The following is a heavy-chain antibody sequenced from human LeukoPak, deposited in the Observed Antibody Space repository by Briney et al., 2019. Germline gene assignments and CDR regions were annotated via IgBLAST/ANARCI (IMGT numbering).Heavy chain of an antibody. V-gene: IGHV3-74*01. CDR1: GFTFSNYW. D-gene: IGHD3-22*01. CDR3: ARDLGQYYDTSDNWFAP. J-gene: IGHJ5*02. CDR2: INSDGINT. Sequence: GGSLRLSCAASGFTFSNYWMRWVRQAPGKGLVWVSRINSDGINTSYADSVKGRFTISRDNAKNTLNLQMNSLRAEDTAVYYCARDLGQYYDTSDNWFAPWGQGTLVTVSS.